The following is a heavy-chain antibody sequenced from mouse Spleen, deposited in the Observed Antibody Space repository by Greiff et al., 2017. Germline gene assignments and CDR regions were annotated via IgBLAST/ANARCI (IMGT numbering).Heavy chain of an antibody. CDR2: ISSGGSYT. J-gene: IGHJ3*01. CDR1: GFTFSSYG. D-gene: IGHD3-2*02. CDR3: ARQAAQAAWFAY. Sequence: DVHLVESGGDLVKPGGSLKLSCAASGFTFSSYGMSWVRQTPDKRLEWVATISSGGSYTYYPDSVKGRFTISRDNAKNTLYLQMSSLKSEDTAMYYCARQAAQAAWFAYWGQGTLVTVSA. V-gene: IGHV5-6*01.